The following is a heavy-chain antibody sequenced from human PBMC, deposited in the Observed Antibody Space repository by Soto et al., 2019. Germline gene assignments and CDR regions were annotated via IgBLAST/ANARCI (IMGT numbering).Heavy chain of an antibody. D-gene: IGHD3-9*01. J-gene: IGHJ4*02. Sequence: QITLKESGPTLVKPTQTLTLTCTFSGFSLSTSGVGVGWIRQPPGKALEWLALIYWDDDKRYSPSLKSRLTITKDTSKHQVVLTMTTMDPVDTATYDGAHDNLDWLLWGQGTMVPVSS. CDR1: GFSLSTSGVG. CDR2: IYWDDDK. CDR3: AHDNLDWLL. V-gene: IGHV2-5*02.